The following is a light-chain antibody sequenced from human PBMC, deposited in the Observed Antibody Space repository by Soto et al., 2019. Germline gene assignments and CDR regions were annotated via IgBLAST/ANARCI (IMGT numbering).Light chain of an antibody. V-gene: IGKV1-5*03. CDR3: QQYNKWPRT. CDR1: QSISSW. J-gene: IGKJ1*01. CDR2: KAS. Sequence: DIQMTQSPSTLSASVVDRVTITGRASQSISSWLAWYQQKPGKAPKLLIYKASSLESGVPSRFSGSGSGTEFTLTISSLQSEDFAVYYCQQYNKWPRTFGQGTKVDI.